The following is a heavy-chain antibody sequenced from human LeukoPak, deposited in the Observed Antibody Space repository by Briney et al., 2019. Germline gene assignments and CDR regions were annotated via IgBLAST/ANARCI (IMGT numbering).Heavy chain of an antibody. Sequence: GGSLRLSCAASGFTFSSYSMNWVRQAPGKGLEWVSSISSSSSYIYYAGSVKGRFTISRDNAKNSLYLQMNSLRAEDTAVYYCARDRADSSGYYVDYWGQGTLVTVSS. J-gene: IGHJ4*02. CDR1: GFTFSSYS. CDR3: ARDRADSSGYYVDY. D-gene: IGHD3-22*01. V-gene: IGHV3-21*01. CDR2: ISSSSSYI.